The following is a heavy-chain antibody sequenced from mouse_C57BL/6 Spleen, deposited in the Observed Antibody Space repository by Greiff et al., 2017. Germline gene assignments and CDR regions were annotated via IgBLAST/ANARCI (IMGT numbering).Heavy chain of an antibody. CDR2: IYPRDGST. Sequence: QVQLKQSGPELVQPGASVKLSCKASGYTFTSYDINWVKQRPGQGLEWIGWIYPRDGSTKYNEKLKGKATLTVDTSSSTAYMELHSLASEDAAVYIWSRYTVGGDDAVDYWGQGTSVTVSS. V-gene: IGHV1-85*01. CDR1: GYTFTSYD. D-gene: IGHD1-1*01. CDR3: SRYTVGGDDAVDY. J-gene: IGHJ4*01.